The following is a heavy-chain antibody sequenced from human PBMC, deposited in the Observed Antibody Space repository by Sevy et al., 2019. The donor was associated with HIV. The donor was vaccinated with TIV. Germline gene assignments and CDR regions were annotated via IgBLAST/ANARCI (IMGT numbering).Heavy chain of an antibody. CDR2: INPSGGTT. CDR1: GYIFTDYY. V-gene: IGHV1-46*01. D-gene: IGHD2-15*01. J-gene: IGHJ4*02. CDR3: ARGQKHKDMVVVVGADGLGY. Sequence: ASVKVSCKASGYIFTDYYVHWVRQAPGQGLEWMGIINPSGGTTNYAQRFQGRVTMTRDTSTSTVYLDLRSLRSDDTALYYCARGQKHKDMVVVVGADGLGYWGQGALVTVSS.